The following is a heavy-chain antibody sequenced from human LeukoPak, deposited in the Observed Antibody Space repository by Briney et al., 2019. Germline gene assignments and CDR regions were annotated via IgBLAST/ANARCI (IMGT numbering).Heavy chain of an antibody. CDR2: IKEDGSEK. CDR3: ARYSWTATTWY. V-gene: IGHV3-7*01. J-gene: IGHJ4*02. CDR1: GFTFSSYW. Sequence: GGSLRLSCAASGFTFSSYWMSWVRQAPGKGLEWVANIKEDGSEKYYVDSVEGRFSVSRDNAKNSLYLQMNSLRDEDTAVYYCARYSWTATTWYWGQGTLVTVSS. D-gene: IGHD4-17*01.